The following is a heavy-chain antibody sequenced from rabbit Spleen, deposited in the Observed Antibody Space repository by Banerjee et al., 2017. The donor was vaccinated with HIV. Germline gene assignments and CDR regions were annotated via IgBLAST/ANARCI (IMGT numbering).Heavy chain of an antibody. CDR3: TRNSGGGWGGYGYAADL. CDR2: IWSGDDDT. Sequence: QEQLEESGGGLVKPEGSLTLTCKASGFSFSDRDVMCWVRQAPGKGPEWVACIWSGDDDTYYAKWVNGRFTISRSTSLNTVTLQMTSLTAADTATYFCTRNSGGGWGGYGYAADLWGPGTLSPS. J-gene: IGHJ4*01. D-gene: IGHD6-1*01. CDR1: GFSFSDRDV. V-gene: IGHV1S47*01.